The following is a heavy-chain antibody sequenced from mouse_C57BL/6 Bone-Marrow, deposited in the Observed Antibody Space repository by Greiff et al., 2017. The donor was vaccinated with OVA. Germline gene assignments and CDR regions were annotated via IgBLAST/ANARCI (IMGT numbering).Heavy chain of an antibody. D-gene: IGHD1-1*01. CDR2: INPSNGGT. CDR1: GYTFTSYW. CDR3: ARRGPTLGVSSYYFDY. J-gene: IGHJ2*01. Sequence: QVQLKQPGTELVKPGASVKLSCKASGYTFTSYWMHWVKQRPGQGLEWIGNINPSNGGTNYNEKFKSKATLTVDKSSSTAYMQLSSLTSEDSAVYYCARRGPTLGVSSYYFDYWGQGTTLTVSS. V-gene: IGHV1-53*01.